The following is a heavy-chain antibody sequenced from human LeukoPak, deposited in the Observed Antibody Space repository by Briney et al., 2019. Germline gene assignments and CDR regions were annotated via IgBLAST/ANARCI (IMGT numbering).Heavy chain of an antibody. CDR2: ISSSGSTI. CDR3: ARDRPLTSVTTLLLKKNSFYYMDV. D-gene: IGHD4-17*01. V-gene: IGHV3-48*03. CDR1: GFTFSSYE. J-gene: IGHJ6*03. Sequence: GGSLRLSCAASGFTFSSYEMNWVRQAPGKGLEWVSYISSSGSTIYYADSVKGRFTISRDNAKNSLYLQMNSLRAEDTAVYYCARDRPLTSVTTLLLKKNSFYYMDVWGKGTTVTVSS.